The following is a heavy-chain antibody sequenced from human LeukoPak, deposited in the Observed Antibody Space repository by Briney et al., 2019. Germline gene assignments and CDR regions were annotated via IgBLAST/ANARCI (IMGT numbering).Heavy chain of an antibody. CDR1: GFTFSSYS. CDR2: ISSSSSYI. D-gene: IGHD1-26*01. J-gene: IGHJ4*02. CDR3: ARDRVGATIDY. V-gene: IGHV3-21*01. Sequence: GGSLRLSCAASGFTFSSYSMNWVRQAPGKGLEWVSSISSSSSYIYYADSVKGRFTISRDNAKNSLYLQMSSLRAEDTAVYYCARDRVGATIDYWGQGTLVTVPS.